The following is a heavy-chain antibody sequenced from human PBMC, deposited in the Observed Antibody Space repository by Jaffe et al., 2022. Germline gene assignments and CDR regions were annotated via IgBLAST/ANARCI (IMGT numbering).Heavy chain of an antibody. CDR2: IYYSGST. CDR3: ARVLRERTGNIVATRNYFDY. V-gene: IGHV4-61*01. Sequence: QVQLQESGPGLVKPSETLSLTCTVSGGSVSSGSYYWSWIRQPPGKGLEWIGYIYYSGSTNYNPSLKSRVTISVDTSKNQFSLKLSSVTAADTAVYYCARVLRERTGNIVATRNYFDYWGQGTLVTVSS. J-gene: IGHJ4*02. D-gene: IGHD5-12*01. CDR1: GGSVSSGSYY.